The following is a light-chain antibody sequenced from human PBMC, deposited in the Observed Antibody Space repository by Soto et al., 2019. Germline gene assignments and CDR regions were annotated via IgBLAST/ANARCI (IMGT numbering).Light chain of an antibody. CDR2: DAS. V-gene: IGKV1-33*01. Sequence: DIQMTQSPSSQSASVGDRVTITCQASQDISNYLNWYQQKPGKAPKLLIYDASNLETGVPSRFSGSGSGTDFTFTISSLQPEDIATYYCQQFDDLPRYTFGQGTKLEMK. CDR1: QDISNY. J-gene: IGKJ2*01. CDR3: QQFDDLPRYT.